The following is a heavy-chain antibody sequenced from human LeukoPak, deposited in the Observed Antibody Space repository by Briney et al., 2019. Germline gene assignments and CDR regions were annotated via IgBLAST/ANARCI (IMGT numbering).Heavy chain of an antibody. J-gene: IGHJ4*02. Sequence: PGGSLRLSXAASGFTFSSYSMNWVRQAPGKGLEWASYISSSSSTIYYADSVKGRFTISGDNAKNSLYLQMNSLRAEDTAVYYCARAGDFWSGYYVDYWAREPWSPSPQ. D-gene: IGHD3-3*01. CDR1: GFTFSSYS. CDR2: ISSSSSTI. V-gene: IGHV3-48*01. CDR3: ARAGDFWSGYYVDY.